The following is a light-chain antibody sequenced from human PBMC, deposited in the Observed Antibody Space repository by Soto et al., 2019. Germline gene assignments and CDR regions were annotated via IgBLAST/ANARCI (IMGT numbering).Light chain of an antibody. CDR3: ASYSTTSTPYV. CDR1: SGDIGSYNR. CDR2: EVT. J-gene: IGLJ1*01. Sequence: QSVLTQPASVSGSPGQSITISCTGTSGDIGSYNRVSWYQQHPGKAPKLIIYEVTDRPSGVSNRFSGARSGNTASLTISGLQAEDEAVYYCASYSTTSTPYVFGTGTKVTVL. V-gene: IGLV2-14*01.